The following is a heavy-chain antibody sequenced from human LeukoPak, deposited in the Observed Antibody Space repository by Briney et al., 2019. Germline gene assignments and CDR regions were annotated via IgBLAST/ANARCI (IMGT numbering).Heavy chain of an antibody. J-gene: IGHJ1*01. Sequence: SETLSLTCTVSGGSINSGGYYWSWIRRPPGKGLEWIGYIFQSETTYYNPSLKSRVTISVDSSKNQFSLRLTSVTAADTAVYYCARSDYCGGDCYVSHWGQGTLVTVSS. CDR3: ARSDYCGGDCYVSH. V-gene: IGHV4-30-2*01. D-gene: IGHD2-21*02. CDR2: IFQSETT. CDR1: GGSINSGGYY.